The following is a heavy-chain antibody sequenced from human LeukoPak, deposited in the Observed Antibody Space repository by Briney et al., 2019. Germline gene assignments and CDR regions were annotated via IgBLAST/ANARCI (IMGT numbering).Heavy chain of an antibody. Sequence: PSETLSLTCAVYGGSFSGYYWSWIRQPPGKGLEWVGEINHSGSTNYNPSLTSRVTISVDTSKNQFYLKLSSVTAADTAVYYCVRRRQWLAKRATYYYYGMDVWGKGTPVTVSS. J-gene: IGHJ6*04. V-gene: IGHV4-34*01. CDR3: VRRRQWLAKRATYYYYGMDV. CDR1: GGSFSGYY. CDR2: INHSGST. D-gene: IGHD6-19*01.